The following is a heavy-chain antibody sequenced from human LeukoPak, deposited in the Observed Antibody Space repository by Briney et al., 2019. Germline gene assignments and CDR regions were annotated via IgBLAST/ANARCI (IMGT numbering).Heavy chain of an antibody. Sequence: GGSLRLSCAASGFTFSSYSMNWVRQAPGKGLEWVSSISSSSSYIYYADSVKGRFTISRDNAKNSLYLQMNSLRAEDTAVYYCARPRRGEPPYYFDYWGQGTLVTVSS. V-gene: IGHV3-21*01. J-gene: IGHJ4*02. CDR2: ISSSSSYI. D-gene: IGHD1-14*01. CDR3: ARPRRGEPPYYFDY. CDR1: GFTFSSYS.